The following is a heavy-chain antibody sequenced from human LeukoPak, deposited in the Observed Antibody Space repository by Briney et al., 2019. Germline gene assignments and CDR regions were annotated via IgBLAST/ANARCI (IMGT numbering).Heavy chain of an antibody. CDR2: IYYSGST. J-gene: IGHJ4*02. CDR1: GGSISSYY. D-gene: IGHD5-24*01. CDR3: ARSRYGYNSGHFDY. Sequence: PSETLSLTCAVYGGSISSYYWSWIRQPPGKGLEWIGYIYYSGSTNYNPSLKSRVTISVDTSKNQFSLKLSSVTAADTAVYYCARSRYGYNSGHFDYWGQGTLVTVSS. V-gene: IGHV4-59*01.